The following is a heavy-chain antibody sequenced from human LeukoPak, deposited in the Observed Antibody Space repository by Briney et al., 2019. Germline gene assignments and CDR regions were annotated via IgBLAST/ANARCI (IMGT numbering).Heavy chain of an antibody. D-gene: IGHD3-3*01. CDR1: GGSFSGYY. J-gene: IGHJ6*02. V-gene: IGHV4-31*11. CDR3: ARDRYDSYPMDV. Sequence: PSETLSLTCAVYGGSFSGYYWSWIRQHPGKGLEWIGSIYYSGRTYYNPSLKSRVTISVDTSKNQFSLKLSSVTAADTAVYYCARDRYDSYPMDVWGQGTTVTVSS. CDR2: IYYSGRT.